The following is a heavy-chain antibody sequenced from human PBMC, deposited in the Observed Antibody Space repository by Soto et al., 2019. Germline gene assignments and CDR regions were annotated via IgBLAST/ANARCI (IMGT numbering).Heavy chain of an antibody. CDR1: GFTFSSYG. D-gene: IGHD3-10*01. CDR3: AKTNVRGGGNSDFDY. V-gene: IGHV3-30*18. Sequence: GGSLRLSCAASGFTFSSYGMHWVRQAPGKGLEWVAVISYDGSNKYYADSVKGRFTISRDNSKNTLYLQMNSLRAEDTAVYYCAKTNVRGGGNSDFDYWGQGTLVTVSS. J-gene: IGHJ4*02. CDR2: ISYDGSNK.